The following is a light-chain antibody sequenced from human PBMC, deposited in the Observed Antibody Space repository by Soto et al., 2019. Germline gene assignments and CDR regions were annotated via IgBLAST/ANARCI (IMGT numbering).Light chain of an antibody. CDR1: SSDIGAYNF. J-gene: IGLJ2*01. CDR3: SSYTSNSTPL. CDR2: EVT. V-gene: IGLV2-14*01. Sequence: QSALTQPASVSGSPGQSMTISCTGTSSDIGAYNFVSWHQQHPGKAPQLMIYEVTNRPSGVSNRFSGSKSGNTASLTISGLQAEDEADYYCSSYTSNSTPLFGGGTKLTVL.